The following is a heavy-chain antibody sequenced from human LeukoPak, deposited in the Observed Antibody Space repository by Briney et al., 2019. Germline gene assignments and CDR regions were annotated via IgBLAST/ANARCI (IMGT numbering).Heavy chain of an antibody. V-gene: IGHV3-74*01. D-gene: IGHD2-21*02. CDR1: GFTLRNYW. CDR2: VDGDGSGA. J-gene: IGHJ3*02. Sequence: GGSLRLSRAASGFTLRNYWMHWVRPAPAKGLVWVSRVDGDGSGARYADFVRGRFTISRNNAKDTLYLQMNSLRAEDTAVYYCVSLVVTADLAFDIWGQGTMVSVSS. CDR3: VSLVVTADLAFDI.